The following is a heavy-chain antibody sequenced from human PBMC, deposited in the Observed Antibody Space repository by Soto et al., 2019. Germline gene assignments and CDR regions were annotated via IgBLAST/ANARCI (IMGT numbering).Heavy chain of an antibody. CDR3: AISGGSGSYYSYYYYYGMNV. CDR2: INPNSGGT. Sequence: EASVKVSCKASGYTFTGYYMHWVRQAPGQGLEWMGWINPNSGGTNYAQKFQGWVAMTRDTSISTAYMELSRLRSDDTAVYYCAISGGSGSYYSYYYYYGMNVWGQGTTVTVSS. V-gene: IGHV1-2*04. CDR1: GYTFTGYY. J-gene: IGHJ6*02. D-gene: IGHD3-10*01.